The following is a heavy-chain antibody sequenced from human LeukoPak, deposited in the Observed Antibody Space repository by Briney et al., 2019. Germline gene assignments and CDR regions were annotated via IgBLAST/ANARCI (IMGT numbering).Heavy chain of an antibody. V-gene: IGHV4-61*02. CDR2: IYTSGST. J-gene: IGHJ5*02. D-gene: IGHD3-22*01. CDR3: AREVPAAYYYDSSGYL. CDR1: GGSISSGSYY. Sequence: PSETLSLTCTVSGGSISSGSYYWSWIRQPAGKGLEWIGRIYTSGSTNYNPSLKSRVTISVDTSKNQFSLKLSSVTAADTAVYYCAREVPAAYYYDSSGYLWGQGTLVTVFS.